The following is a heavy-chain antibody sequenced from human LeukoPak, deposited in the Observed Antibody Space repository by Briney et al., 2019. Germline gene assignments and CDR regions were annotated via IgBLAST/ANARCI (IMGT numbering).Heavy chain of an antibody. Sequence: GGSLRLSCAAPGFTFSSYGMHWVRQAPGKGLEWVAVISYDGSNKYYADSVKGRFTISRDNSKNTLYLQMNSLRAEDTAVYYCAKDPQLRQYYYYGMDVWGQGTTVTVSS. CDR1: GFTFSSYG. CDR2: ISYDGSNK. D-gene: IGHD3-3*01. V-gene: IGHV3-30*18. CDR3: AKDPQLRQYYYYGMDV. J-gene: IGHJ6*02.